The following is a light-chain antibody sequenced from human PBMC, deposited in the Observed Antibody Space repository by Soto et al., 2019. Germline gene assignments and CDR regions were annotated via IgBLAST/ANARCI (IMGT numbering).Light chain of an antibody. CDR1: QGIRTD. V-gene: IGKV1-17*01. J-gene: IGKJ1*01. CDR3: LQHYNYPQT. CDR2: GAS. Sequence: DIQMTQSPSSLSASVGDRVTITCRASQGIRTDLVWYQQKPGKAPKRLIYGASSLQSGVSSRFSGSGSGTEFTLTVSSLQPEDFATYYCLQHYNYPQTFGPGTTVEIK.